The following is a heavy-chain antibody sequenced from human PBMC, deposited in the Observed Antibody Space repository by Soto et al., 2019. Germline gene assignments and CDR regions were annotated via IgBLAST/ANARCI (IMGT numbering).Heavy chain of an antibody. J-gene: IGHJ4*02. CDR1: GFSFTTYA. D-gene: IGHD3-22*01. CDR3: ARNSDSTGYYYYFDF. V-gene: IGHV3-23*01. CDR2: ISSGGHNT. Sequence: PGGSLRLSCAASGFSFTTYAMTWVRQSPGKGLEWVAAISSGGHNTWYADAVKGRFTISRDNPKNTQSLQMNSLRAEDTAVYYCARNSDSTGYYYYFDFWGQGTQVTVSS.